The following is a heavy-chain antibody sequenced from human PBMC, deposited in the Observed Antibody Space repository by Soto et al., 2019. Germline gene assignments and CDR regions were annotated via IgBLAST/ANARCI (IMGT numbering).Heavy chain of an antibody. J-gene: IGHJ6*02. V-gene: IGHV6-1*01. Sequence: PSQTLSLTCAISGDSVSSNSAAWNWIRQSPSRGLEWLGRTYYRSKWYNDYAVSVKSRITINPDTSKNQFSLQLNSVTPEDTAVYYCARNYDYVWGSYRQGNYYYYYGMDVWGQGTTVTVSS. D-gene: IGHD3-16*02. CDR1: GDSVSSNSAA. CDR3: ARNYDYVWGSYRQGNYYYYYGMDV. CDR2: TYYRSKWYN.